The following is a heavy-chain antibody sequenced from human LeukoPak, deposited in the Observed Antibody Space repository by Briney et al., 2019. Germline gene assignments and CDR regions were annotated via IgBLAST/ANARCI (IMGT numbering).Heavy chain of an antibody. D-gene: IGHD3-10*01. J-gene: IGHJ6*02. V-gene: IGHV3-30*03. CDR3: ASVGSGAASEHYYYGMDV. CDR1: GFTFSSYG. CDR2: ISYDGSNK. Sequence: GGSLRLSCAASGFTFSSYGMHWVRQAPGKGLEWVAVISYDGSNKYYADSVKGRFTISRDNSKNTLYLQMNSLRAEDTAVYYCASVGSGAASEHYYYGMDVWGQGTTVTVSS.